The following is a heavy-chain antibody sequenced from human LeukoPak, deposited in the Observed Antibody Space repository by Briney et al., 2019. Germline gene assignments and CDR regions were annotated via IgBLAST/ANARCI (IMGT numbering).Heavy chain of an antibody. D-gene: IGHD3-3*01. CDR1: GFTFSSYG. J-gene: IGHJ4*02. V-gene: IGHV3-30*02. CDR3: ANYDFWSGRN. CDR2: IRYDGSNK. Sequence: GGSLRLSCAASGFTFSSYGMHWVRQAPGKGLEWVAFIRYDGSNKYYADSVKGRFTISRDNSKSTLYLQMNSLRAEDTAVYYCANYDFWSGRNWGQGTLVTVSS.